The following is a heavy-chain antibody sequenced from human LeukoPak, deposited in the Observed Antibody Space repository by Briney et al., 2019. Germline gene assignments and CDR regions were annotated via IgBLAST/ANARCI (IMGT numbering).Heavy chain of an antibody. D-gene: IGHD5-12*01. J-gene: IGHJ4*02. V-gene: IGHV4-39*01. CDR1: VRAISSSSYY. CDR2: IYYSAST. CDR3: ASTTGEYSGYDFDY. Sequence: PWETLSLTCTLSVRAISSSSYYWGWIRQPPGKGLDWTGSIYYSASTYYHPSLKRRVTISVDTSNNQFSLKLSSVTAADTPVYYCASTTGEYSGYDFDYWGQGTLVTLSS.